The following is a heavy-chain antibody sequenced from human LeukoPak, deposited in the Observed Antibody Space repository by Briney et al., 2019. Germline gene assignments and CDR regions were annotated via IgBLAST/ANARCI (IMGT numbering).Heavy chain of an antibody. CDR2: MNAGNGNT. D-gene: IGHD3-3*01. V-gene: IGHV1-3*03. CDR1: GYTFTGYY. CDR3: AREIRNYDFWSGFAFDI. Sequence: ASVKVSCKAPGYTFTGYYMHWVRQAPGQGLEWMGWMNAGNGNTKYSQEFQGRVTITRDTSASTAYMELSSLRSEDMAVYYCAREIRNYDFWSGFAFDIWGQGTMVTVSS. J-gene: IGHJ3*02.